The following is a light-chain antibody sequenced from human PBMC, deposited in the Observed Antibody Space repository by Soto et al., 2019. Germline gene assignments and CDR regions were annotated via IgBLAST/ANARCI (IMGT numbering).Light chain of an antibody. Sequence: DIQMTQSPSSLSASVGDRVTITCRASQSISSYLNWYQQKPGKAPKLLIYAASSLQSGVPSRFSGSGSGTDFTLTISSLQPEDFATYVCQKLNAYPPWTGGQGAKVDIK. CDR1: QSISSY. V-gene: IGKV1-39*01. CDR2: AAS. CDR3: QKLNAYPPWT. J-gene: IGKJ1*01.